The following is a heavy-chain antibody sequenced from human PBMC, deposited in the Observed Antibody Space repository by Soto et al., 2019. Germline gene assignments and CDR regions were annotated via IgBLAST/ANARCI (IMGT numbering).Heavy chain of an antibody. V-gene: IGHV3-30*18. CDR2: ISYDGSNK. Sequence: PGGSLRLSCAVSGFTFSSYGMHWVRQAPGKGLEWVAVISYDGSNKNYADSVKGRFTISRDNSKNTLYLQMNSLRAEDTAVYYCAKEANPRAAGSYYGMDVWGQGTTVTVSS. CDR1: GFTFSSYG. CDR3: AKEANPRAAGSYYGMDV. D-gene: IGHD6-13*01. J-gene: IGHJ6*02.